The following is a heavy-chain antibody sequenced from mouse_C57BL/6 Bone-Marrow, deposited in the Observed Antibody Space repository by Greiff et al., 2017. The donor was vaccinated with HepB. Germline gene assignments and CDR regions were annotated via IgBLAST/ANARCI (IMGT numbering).Heavy chain of an antibody. D-gene: IGHD2-5*01. J-gene: IGHJ4*01. V-gene: IGHV2-2*01. CDR3: ARNKGYSNFYYAMGY. CDR2: IWSGGST. CDR1: GFSLTSYG. Sequence: VQLKESGPGLVQPSQSLSITCTVSGFSLTSYGVHWVRQSPGKGLEWLGVIWSGGSTDYNAAFISRLSISKDNSKSQVFFKMNSLQADDTAIYYCARNKGYSNFYYAMGYWGQGTSVTVSS.